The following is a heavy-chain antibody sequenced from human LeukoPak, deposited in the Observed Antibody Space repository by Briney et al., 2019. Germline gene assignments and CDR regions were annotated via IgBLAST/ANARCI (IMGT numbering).Heavy chain of an antibody. J-gene: IGHJ4*02. CDR2: IFYGGST. CDR3: ARRGVYSSAYGY. CDR1: VGSICSSNYD. Sequence: PSETLSLTCTASVGSICSSNYDWGWIRQPPGKGLEWIGTIFYGGSTYYNPSLKSRVTISVDTSKNQFSLNLSSVTAADTAVYYCARRGVYSSAYGYWGQGTLVTVSS. D-gene: IGHD5-18*01. V-gene: IGHV4-39*01.